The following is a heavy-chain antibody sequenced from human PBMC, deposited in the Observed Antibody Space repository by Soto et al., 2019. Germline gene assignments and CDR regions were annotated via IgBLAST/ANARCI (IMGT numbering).Heavy chain of an antibody. D-gene: IGHD5-18*01. J-gene: IGHJ4*02. CDR2: ISYDGNNK. Sequence: QVQLVESGGGVVQPGRSLRLSCAASGLTFSSYAMHWVRQAPGKGLEWVAVISYDGNNKYYADSVKGRFTISRDNSQNTLYLQMNSLRAEDPAVYYCARVRSSGNSYGYLSFFFDYWGQGTLGNVSS. V-gene: IGHV3-30-3*01. CDR3: ARVRSSGNSYGYLSFFFDY. CDR1: GLTFSSYA.